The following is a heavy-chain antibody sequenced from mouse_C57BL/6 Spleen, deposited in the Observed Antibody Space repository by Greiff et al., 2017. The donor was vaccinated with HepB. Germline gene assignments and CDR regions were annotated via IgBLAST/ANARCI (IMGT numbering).Heavy chain of an antibody. D-gene: IGHD2-2*01. V-gene: IGHV2-6*01. Sequence: VKLQESGPGLVAPSQSLSITCTVSGFSLTSYGVDWVRQSPGKGLEWLGVIWGVGSTNYNSALKSRLSISKDNSKSQVFLKMNSLQTDDTAIYYCASGDYGYDGGFAYWGQGTLVTVSA. CDR2: IWGVGST. CDR1: GFSLTSYG. J-gene: IGHJ3*01. CDR3: ASGDYGYDGGFAY.